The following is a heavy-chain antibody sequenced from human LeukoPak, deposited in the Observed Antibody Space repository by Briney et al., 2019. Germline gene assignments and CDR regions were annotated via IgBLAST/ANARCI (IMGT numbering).Heavy chain of an antibody. J-gene: IGHJ3*02. D-gene: IGHD2-2*01. CDR1: GFTFSGSA. CDR2: IRSKANSYAT. CDR3: TSIVVVPAATDTFDI. Sequence: PGGSLRLSCAASGFTFSGSAMHSVRQASGKGLEWVGRIRSKANSYATAYAASVKGRFTISRDDSKNTAYLQMNSLKTEDTAVYYCTSIVVVPAATDTFDIWGQGTMVTVSS. V-gene: IGHV3-73*01.